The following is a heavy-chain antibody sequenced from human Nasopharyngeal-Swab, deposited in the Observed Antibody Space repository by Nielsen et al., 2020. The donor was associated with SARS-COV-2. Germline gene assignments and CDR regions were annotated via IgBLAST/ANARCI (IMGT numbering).Heavy chain of an antibody. CDR2: IYYSGST. CDR3: ARHNYYDSSGYFDY. J-gene: IGHJ4*02. V-gene: IGHV4-59*08. CDR1: GGSISSYY. Sequence: GSLRLSCTVSGGSISSYYWSWIRQPPGKGLEWIGYIYYSGSTNYNPSLKSRVTISVDTSKNQFSLKLSSVTAADTAVYYCARHNYYDSSGYFDYWGQGTLVTVSS. D-gene: IGHD3-22*01.